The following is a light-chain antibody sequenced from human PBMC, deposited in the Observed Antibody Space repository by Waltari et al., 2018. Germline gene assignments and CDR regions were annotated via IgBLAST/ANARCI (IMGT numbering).Light chain of an antibody. J-gene: IGKJ4*01. CDR2: AAS. CDR1: QGIRND. V-gene: IGKV1-17*01. CDR3: LQHNSFPLT. Sequence: VTITCRASQGIRNDLAWYQQKPGKAPKRLIYAASSLQSGVPSRFSGRGSGTDFTLTVSSLQPEDAATYYCLQHNSFPLTFGGGTNVEIK.